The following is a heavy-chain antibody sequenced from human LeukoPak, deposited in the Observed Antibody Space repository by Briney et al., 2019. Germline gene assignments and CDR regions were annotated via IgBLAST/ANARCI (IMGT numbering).Heavy chain of an antibody. CDR1: GSTFSTYA. J-gene: IGHJ4*02. Sequence: GGSLRLSCAASGSTFSTYAVSWVRQAPGKGLEWVSAITDSGGHTYYADSVQGRFTISRDNSKNTLYLQMNSLRAEDTAVYYCAKESCSSRCNFDYWGQGTLVTVSS. CDR3: AKESCSSRCNFDY. D-gene: IGHD2-2*01. V-gene: IGHV3-23*01. CDR2: ITDSGGHT.